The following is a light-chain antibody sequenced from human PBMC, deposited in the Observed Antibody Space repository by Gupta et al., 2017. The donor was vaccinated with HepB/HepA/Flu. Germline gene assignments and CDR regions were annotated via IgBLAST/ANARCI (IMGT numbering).Light chain of an antibody. CDR1: QTIGSW. CDR2: KAS. J-gene: IGKJ1*01. CDR3: QQYNSFWT. Sequence: DYQMTQSPSTLSASVGDRVTITCRASQTIGSWLAWSQQKPGKAPKLLIYKASSLESGVPSRFSGSGSGTEFTLTISSLQPDDFATYYCQQYNSFWTFGQGTKVEIK. V-gene: IGKV1-5*03.